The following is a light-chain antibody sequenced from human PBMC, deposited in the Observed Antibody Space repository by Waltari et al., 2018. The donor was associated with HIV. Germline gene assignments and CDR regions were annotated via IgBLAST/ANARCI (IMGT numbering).Light chain of an antibody. CDR2: DVT. J-gene: IGLJ2*01. Sequence: QSALTQPSSVSGSPGQSVTISCTRTTSHFGLYNFVSWFQQYLGPVPKVIIYDVTSRPSGVPHRFSGSRSGNTASLTISGLQVDDEAVYYCSTHTTNDTLEFGGGTKLTVL. CDR3: STHTTNDTLE. CDR1: TSHFGLYNF. V-gene: IGLV2-14*03.